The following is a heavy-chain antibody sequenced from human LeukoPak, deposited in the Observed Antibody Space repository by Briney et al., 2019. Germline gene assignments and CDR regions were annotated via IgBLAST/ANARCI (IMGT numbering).Heavy chain of an antibody. J-gene: IGHJ5*02. CDR2: IIPIFGTA. V-gene: IGHV1-69*01. CDR3: ARRGDVVVPAAMRRNWFDP. D-gene: IGHD2-2*01. CDR1: GGTFSSYA. Sequence: GGSLRLSCAASGGTFSSYAISWVRQAPGQGLEWMGGIIPIFGTANYAQKFQGRVTITADESTSTVYMELSSLRSEDTAVYYCARRGDVVVPAAMRRNWFDPWGQGTLVTVSS.